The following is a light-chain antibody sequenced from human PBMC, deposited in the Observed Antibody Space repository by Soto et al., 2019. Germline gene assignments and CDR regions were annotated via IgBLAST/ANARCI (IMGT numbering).Light chain of an antibody. CDR2: AAS. Sequence: DIQKTQSPSSLSASVRDRVTITCRASQGISNYLAWYQQKPGKVPKLLIYAASTLQSGVPSRFSGSGSVTDFTLTISSLQPEDVATYYCQKYDSAPWTFGQGTKVEIK. V-gene: IGKV1-27*01. J-gene: IGKJ1*01. CDR3: QKYDSAPWT. CDR1: QGISNY.